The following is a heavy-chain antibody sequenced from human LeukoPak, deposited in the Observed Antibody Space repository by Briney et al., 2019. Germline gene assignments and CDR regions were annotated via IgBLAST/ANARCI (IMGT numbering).Heavy chain of an antibody. D-gene: IGHD4-11*01. Sequence: ASVKVSCKASGYTFTDYYIHWVRQVPGQGLEWMGWINPNSGGTNYAQEFQGRVTMTRDTSISTAYMELSRLKSDDTAVYYCARDAIVRDYSNSDYWGQGTLVTVSS. CDR3: ARDAIVRDYSNSDY. V-gene: IGHV1-2*02. CDR1: GYTFTDYY. J-gene: IGHJ4*02. CDR2: INPNSGGT.